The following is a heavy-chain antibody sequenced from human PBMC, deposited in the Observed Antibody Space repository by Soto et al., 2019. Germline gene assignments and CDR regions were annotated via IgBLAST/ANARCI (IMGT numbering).Heavy chain of an antibody. CDR3: ARDKGRYDSGMDV. V-gene: IGHV4-59*01. CDR1: GDSISSYY. D-gene: IGHD3-9*01. CDR2: IFYSGST. Sequence: SETLSLTCTVSGDSISSYYWSWIRQPPGKGLEWIGYIFYSGSTKYNPSLKSRVTISVDTSRTQFSLNLKSVTAADTAIYYCARDKGRYDSGMDVWGQGTTVTV. J-gene: IGHJ6*02.